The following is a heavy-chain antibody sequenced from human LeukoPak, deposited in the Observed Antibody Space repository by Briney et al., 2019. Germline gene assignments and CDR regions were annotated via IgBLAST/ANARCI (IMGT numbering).Heavy chain of an antibody. Sequence: PGGSLRLSCAGSGFTFSNYAMTWVRQAPGKGLEWVSSVSGSGRNTFYPDSVEGRFTISRDNSKNMVYLQMNSLRADDTAVYYCAKSVVVITFRFDDWGQGALVTVSS. CDR3: AKSVVVITFRFDD. CDR1: GFTFSNYA. CDR2: VSGSGRNT. V-gene: IGHV3-23*01. D-gene: IGHD2-15*01. J-gene: IGHJ4*02.